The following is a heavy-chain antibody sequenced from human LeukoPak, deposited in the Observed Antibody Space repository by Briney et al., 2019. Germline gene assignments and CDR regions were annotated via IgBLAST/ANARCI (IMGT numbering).Heavy chain of an antibody. J-gene: IGHJ6*03. Sequence: GGSLRLSCAASGFTFSSYAMSWVRQAPGKGLEWVSAISGSGGSTYYADSVKGRFTISRDNSKNTLYLQMNSLRAEDTAVYYCARDDYYSMVRGVIITSYYYYYMDVWGKGTTVTISS. CDR2: ISGSGGST. V-gene: IGHV3-23*01. CDR3: ARDDYYSMVRGVIITSYYYYYMDV. CDR1: GFTFSSYA. D-gene: IGHD3-10*01.